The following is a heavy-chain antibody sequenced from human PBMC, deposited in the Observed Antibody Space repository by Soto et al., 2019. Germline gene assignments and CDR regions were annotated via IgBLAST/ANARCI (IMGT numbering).Heavy chain of an antibody. CDR2: ISSNGGST. J-gene: IGHJ4*02. Sequence: EVQLVESGGGLVQPGGSLRLSCAASGFAFSSYAMHWVRQAPGKGLEYVSAISSNGGSTYYANSVKGRFTISRDNSKNTLYLQMGSLRAEDMAVYYCARGWLNDVSTLAVAGYDYWGQGTLVTVSS. D-gene: IGHD6-19*01. CDR3: ARGWLNDVSTLAVAGYDY. V-gene: IGHV3-64*01. CDR1: GFAFSSYA.